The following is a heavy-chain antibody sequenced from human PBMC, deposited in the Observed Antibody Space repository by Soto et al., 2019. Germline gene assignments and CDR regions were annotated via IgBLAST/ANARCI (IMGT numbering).Heavy chain of an antibody. Sequence: GGSLRLSCAASGFTFSSYAMSWVRQAPGKGLEWVSAISGSGGSTYYADSVKGRFTISRDNSKNTLYLQMNSLRAEDTAVYYCAKGQYSSSWSFVSLFDYWGQGTLVTVSS. D-gene: IGHD6-13*01. CDR1: GFTFSSYA. V-gene: IGHV3-23*01. CDR3: AKGQYSSSWSFVSLFDY. CDR2: ISGSGGST. J-gene: IGHJ4*02.